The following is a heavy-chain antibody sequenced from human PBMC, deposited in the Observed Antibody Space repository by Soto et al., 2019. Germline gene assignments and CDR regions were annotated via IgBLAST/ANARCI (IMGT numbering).Heavy chain of an antibody. CDR1: GGTFSSYA. V-gene: IGHV1-69*13. CDR3: ARDHCSGGSCYSWYYYGMDV. CDR2: IIPIFGTA. Sequence: ASVKVSCKASGGTFSSYAISWVRQAPGQGLEWMGGIIPIFGTANYAQKFQGRVTITADESTSTAYMELSSLRSEDTAVYYCARDHCSGGSCYSWYYYGMDVWGQGTTVTVSS. J-gene: IGHJ6*02. D-gene: IGHD2-15*01.